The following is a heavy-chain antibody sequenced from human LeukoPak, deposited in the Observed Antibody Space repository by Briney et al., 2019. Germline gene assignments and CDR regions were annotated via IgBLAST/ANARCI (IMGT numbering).Heavy chain of an antibody. V-gene: IGHV3-74*01. J-gene: IGHJ4*02. D-gene: IGHD4-17*01. CDR1: GFTFSSYW. CDR3: ARGGVTTPTFFDY. CDR2: INTDGSIT. Sequence: HPGGSLRLSCAASGFTFSSYWMHWVRQAPGKGLVWVSRINTDGSITSYADSVKGRFTISRDNAKNTLFLQMNTLRAEDTAVYYCARGGVTTPTFFDYWGQGTLVTVSS.